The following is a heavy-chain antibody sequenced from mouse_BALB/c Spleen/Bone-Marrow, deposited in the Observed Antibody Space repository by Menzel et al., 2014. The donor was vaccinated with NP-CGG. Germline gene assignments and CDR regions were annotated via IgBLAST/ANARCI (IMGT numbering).Heavy chain of an antibody. CDR2: INPSTGYA. V-gene: IGHV1-7*01. J-gene: IGHJ2*01. CDR3: ARDY. Sequence: QVQLQQPGPELAKHGASVKMSCKASGYTFTDTWIHWIKQRPGQGLEWIGYINPSTGYAEYNQNFKDKATLTVDKSSSTAYMQLSSLTSEDSAVYYCARDYWGQGTTLTVSS. CDR1: GYTFTDTW.